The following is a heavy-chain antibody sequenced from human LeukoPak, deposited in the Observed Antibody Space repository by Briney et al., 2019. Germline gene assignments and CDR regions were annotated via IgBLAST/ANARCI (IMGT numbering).Heavy chain of an antibody. CDR3: ARNPYGNYYDSSGYFDY. CDR2: IYSGGST. J-gene: IGHJ4*02. V-gene: IGHV3-53*01. Sequence: GGSLRLSCAASGFTVSSNYMSWVRQAPGKGLEWVSVIYSGGSTYYADSVKGRFTISRDNSKNTLYLQMNGLRAEDTVVYYCARNPYGNYYDSSGYFDYWGQGTLVTVSS. D-gene: IGHD3-22*01. CDR1: GFTVSSNY.